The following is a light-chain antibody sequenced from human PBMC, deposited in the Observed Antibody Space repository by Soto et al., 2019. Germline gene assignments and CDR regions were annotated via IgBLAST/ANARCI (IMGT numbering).Light chain of an antibody. J-gene: IGLJ2*01. V-gene: IGLV3-21*02. CDR2: DDR. CDR3: QVWDSPSEHVV. Sequence: SYELTQPPSVSVAPGQTASIPCGGNNIGTKSVHWYQQSPGQAPVLVIYDDRDRPSGIPERFSGSNSGNTATLTISWVEAGDEADYYCQVWDSPSEHVVFGGGTKVTVL. CDR1: NIGTKS.